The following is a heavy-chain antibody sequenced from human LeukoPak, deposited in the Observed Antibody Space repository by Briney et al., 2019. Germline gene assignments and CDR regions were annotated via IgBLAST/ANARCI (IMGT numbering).Heavy chain of an antibody. D-gene: IGHD7-27*01. Sequence: GGSLRLSCAASGFMFSSNWMSWVRRAPGKGLEWVSTITTSDGNTYYADSVKGRFTVSRDNSKNTLYLQMNSLRAEDTAVYYCAKDGGLWVSAHWGDSWGRGTLVTVSS. V-gene: IGHV3-23*01. J-gene: IGHJ4*02. CDR2: ITTSDGNT. CDR3: AKDGGLWVSAHWGDS. CDR1: GFMFSSNW.